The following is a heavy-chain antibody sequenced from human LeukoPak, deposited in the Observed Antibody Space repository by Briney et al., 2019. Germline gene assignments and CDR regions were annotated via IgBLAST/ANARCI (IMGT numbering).Heavy chain of an antibody. CDR2: IFSSESSNT. V-gene: IGHV4-59*08. Sequence: SETLSLTRSVSNGSLSTYYWGWIRQPPGKRQEWIGYIFSSESSNTNYNPPLNGRVTISVDTSKNQFSLTLNSVTAADTAVYYCARAGDGYYYYYYMDVWGKGTTVTVSS. CDR1: NGSLSTYY. J-gene: IGHJ6*03. D-gene: IGHD5-24*01. CDR3: ARAGDGYYYYYYMDV.